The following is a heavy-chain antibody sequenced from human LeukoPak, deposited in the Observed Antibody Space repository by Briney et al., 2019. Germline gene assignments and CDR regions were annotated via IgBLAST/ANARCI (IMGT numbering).Heavy chain of an antibody. J-gene: IGHJ4*02. Sequence: SETLSLTCIVSGGSISSSPYHWGWIRQPPGKGLEWIGSIDYRGTTHCNPSLKSRVTISVDTSRNQFSLTLISVTAADTAVYYCAKTTGSSTSWYWREFDYRGQGTLVTVSS. CDR3: AKTTGSSTSWYWREFDY. V-gene: IGHV4-39*01. D-gene: IGHD6-13*01. CDR2: IDYRGTT. CDR1: GGSISSSPYH.